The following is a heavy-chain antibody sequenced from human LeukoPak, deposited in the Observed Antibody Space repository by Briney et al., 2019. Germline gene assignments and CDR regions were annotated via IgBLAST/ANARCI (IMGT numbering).Heavy chain of an antibody. Sequence: SETLSLTCTVSGGSISSSSYYWGWIRQPPGKGLEWIGSIYYGGNTYYNPSLKSRVTISVDTSKNQFSLKLSSVAAADTAVYYCARQQPEHDYWGQGTLVTVSS. CDR2: IYYGGNT. J-gene: IGHJ4*02. CDR1: GGSISSSSYY. V-gene: IGHV4-39*01. CDR3: ARQQPEHDY. D-gene: IGHD1-14*01.